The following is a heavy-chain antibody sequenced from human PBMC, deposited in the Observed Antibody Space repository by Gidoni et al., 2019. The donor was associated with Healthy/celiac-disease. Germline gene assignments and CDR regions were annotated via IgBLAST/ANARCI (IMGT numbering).Heavy chain of an antibody. D-gene: IGHD2-2*01. V-gene: IGHV3-30*18. CDR2: ISYDGSNK. CDR3: AKDMDSSTSSMDV. CDR1: GFTFSSYG. J-gene: IGHJ6*02. Sequence: QVQLVESGGGVVQPGRSLRLSCAASGFTFSSYGMHWVRQAPGKGLEWVAVISYDGSNKYYADSVKGRFTISRDNSKNTLYLQMNSLRAEDTAVYYCAKDMDSSTSSMDVWGQGTTVTVSS.